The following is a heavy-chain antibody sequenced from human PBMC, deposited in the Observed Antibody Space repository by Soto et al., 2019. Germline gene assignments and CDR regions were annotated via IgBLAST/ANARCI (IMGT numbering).Heavy chain of an antibody. V-gene: IGHV4-4*02. Sequence: SETLSLTCAVSGSSFSSSNWWSCVRQPPGKGLECIGEIYYTGTAKYNPTLKSRVTISVDTSKNQFSLKLSSVTAADTAVYYCARHLSTTIAHLGFDVWGQGTLVTVSS. D-gene: IGHD1-1*01. J-gene: IGHJ4*03. CDR2: IYYTGTA. CDR1: GSSFSSSNW. CDR3: ARHLSTTIAHLGFDV.